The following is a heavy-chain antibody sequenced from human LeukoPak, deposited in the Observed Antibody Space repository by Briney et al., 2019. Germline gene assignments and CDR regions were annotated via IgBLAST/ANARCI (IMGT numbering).Heavy chain of an antibody. D-gene: IGHD3-9*01. CDR3: ARDGLRYFDWLFSSEGDYYMDV. CDR2: ISTYNGNT. CDR1: GYTFTSYG. J-gene: IGHJ6*03. V-gene: IGHV1-18*01. Sequence: GASVKVSCKASGYTFTSYGISWVRQAPGQGLEWMGWISTYNGNTKNAQKLQAGVTMTTDTSASTAYMELRSLRSDDTAVYYCARDGLRYFDWLFSSEGDYYMDVWGKGTTVTVSS.